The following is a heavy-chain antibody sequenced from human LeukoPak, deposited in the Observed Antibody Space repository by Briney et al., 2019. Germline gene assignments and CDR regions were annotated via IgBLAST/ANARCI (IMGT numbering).Heavy chain of an antibody. V-gene: IGHV1-69*05. CDR2: IIPIFGTA. D-gene: IGHD3-3*01. J-gene: IGHJ5*02. CDR3: ARADFWSGRVNWFDP. Sequence: SVKVSCKASGGTFSSYAISWVRQALGQGLEWMGRIIPIFGTANYAQKFQGRVTITTDESTSTAYMELSSLRSEDTAVYYCARADFWSGRVNWFDPWGQGTLVTVSS. CDR1: GGTFSSYA.